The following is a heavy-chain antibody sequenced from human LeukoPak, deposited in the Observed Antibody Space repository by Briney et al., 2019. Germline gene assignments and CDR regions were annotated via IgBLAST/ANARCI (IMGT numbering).Heavy chain of an antibody. CDR3: ARAPRGDQLLLFDP. Sequence: ASVKVSCKASGGTFSSYAISWVRQAPGQGLEWMGGIIPIFGTANYAQKFQGRVTITADESTSTAYMELSSLRSEDTAVYYCARAPRGDQLLLFDPWGQGTLVTVSS. CDR2: IIPIFGTA. J-gene: IGHJ5*02. V-gene: IGHV1-69*13. D-gene: IGHD2-2*01. CDR1: GGTFSSYA.